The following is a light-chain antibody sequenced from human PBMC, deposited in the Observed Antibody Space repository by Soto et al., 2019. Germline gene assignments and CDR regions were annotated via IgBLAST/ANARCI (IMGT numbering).Light chain of an antibody. CDR3: QVGDSSTARV. CDR2: RDS. J-gene: IGLJ3*02. Sequence: SYELTQPLSVSVALGQTARITCGGNNIGSKNVHWYQQKPGQAPVLVIYRDSNRPSGIPERFSGSNSGNTATLTISRAQAGDEADFYCQVGDSSTARVFGGGPKLTVL. CDR1: NIGSKN. V-gene: IGLV3-9*01.